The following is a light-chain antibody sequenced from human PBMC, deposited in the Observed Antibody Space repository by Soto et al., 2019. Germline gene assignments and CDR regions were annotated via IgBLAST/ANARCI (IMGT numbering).Light chain of an antibody. Sequence: EIVLTQSPGTLSLSPGERATLSCRASQSVSSSYLAWYQQKPGQAPRLLIYGASSRAAGIPARFSGSGSGTDFTLTINSLEPEDFAVYYCQQRSNWPPITFGQGTRLEIK. J-gene: IGKJ5*01. CDR2: GAS. CDR1: QSVSSSY. V-gene: IGKV3D-20*02. CDR3: QQRSNWPPIT.